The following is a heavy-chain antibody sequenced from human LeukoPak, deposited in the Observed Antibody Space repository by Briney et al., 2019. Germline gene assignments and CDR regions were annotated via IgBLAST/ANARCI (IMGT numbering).Heavy chain of an antibody. CDR3: ARDYYGSGTYYGFYWFDP. CDR2: ISAYNGNT. Sequence: GASVKVSCKAPGYTFTSYGISWVRQAPGQGVEWGGWISAYNGNTNYAQKPQGRVTMTTDTSTSTAYMELRSLRSDDTAVYYCARDYYGSGTYYGFYWFDPWGQGTLVTVSS. D-gene: IGHD3-10*01. J-gene: IGHJ5*02. V-gene: IGHV1-18*01. CDR1: GYTFTSYG.